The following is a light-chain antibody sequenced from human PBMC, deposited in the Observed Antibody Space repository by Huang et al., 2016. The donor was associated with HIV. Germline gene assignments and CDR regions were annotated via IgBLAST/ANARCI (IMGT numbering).Light chain of an antibody. CDR1: QNISKD. V-gene: IGKV1-39*01. Sequence: DIQMTQSPSSLSASVGDTVIITCRANQNISKDLNWYQQVPGRAPKLLIYGTSNLQRGVSLMRFSGRAAGTDFTLTITSLQPEDAATYFCQQSYGIPRTFGLGT. CDR2: GTS. CDR3: QQSYGIPRT. J-gene: IGKJ2*01.